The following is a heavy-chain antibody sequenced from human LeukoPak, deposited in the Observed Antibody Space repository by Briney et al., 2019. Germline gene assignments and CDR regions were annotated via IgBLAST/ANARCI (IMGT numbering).Heavy chain of an antibody. V-gene: IGHV1-2*02. CDR2: INPDSGGT. CDR1: GYTFTVYY. Sequence: ASVTVSCTASGYTFTVYYMHWVRQAPGQGLEWMGWINPDSGGTNFAQKFQGRVTMTRDTSISTAYMELSRLRSDDTAVYYCGRDFRDSLDYWGQGTLVTVSS. J-gene: IGHJ4*02. CDR3: GRDFRDSLDY.